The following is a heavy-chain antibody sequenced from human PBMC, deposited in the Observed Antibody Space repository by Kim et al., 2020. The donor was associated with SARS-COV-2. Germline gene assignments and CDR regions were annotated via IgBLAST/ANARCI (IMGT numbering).Heavy chain of an antibody. Sequence: GESLKISCKGSGYSFTSYWIGWVRQMPGKGLEWMGIIYPGDSDTRYSPSFQGQVTISADKSISTAYLQWSSLKASDTAMYYCARGGYCSGGSCYTYYYYYGMDVWGQGTTVTVSS. V-gene: IGHV5-51*01. CDR1: GYSFTSYW. J-gene: IGHJ6*02. CDR2: IYPGDSDT. D-gene: IGHD2-15*01. CDR3: ARGGYCSGGSCYTYYYYYGMDV.